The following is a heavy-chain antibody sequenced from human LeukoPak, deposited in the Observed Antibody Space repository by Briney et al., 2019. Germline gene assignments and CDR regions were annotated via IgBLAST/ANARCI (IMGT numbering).Heavy chain of an antibody. J-gene: IGHJ4*02. Sequence: PGGSLRLSCVASGFTFSSYSMNWVRQAPGKGLEWVSYITSSSRTIYYADSVKGRFTVSRDSSKNTLYLQMNSLTSEDTALYYCARGDTYFDHWGQGTLVTVSS. V-gene: IGHV3-48*01. CDR3: ARGDTYFDH. CDR1: GFTFSSYS. CDR2: ITSSSRTI.